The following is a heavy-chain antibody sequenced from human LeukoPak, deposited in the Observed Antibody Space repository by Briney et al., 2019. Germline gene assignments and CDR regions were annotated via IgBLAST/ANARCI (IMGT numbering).Heavy chain of an antibody. Sequence: GGSLRLSCVASGFPFSSYWMTWVRQAPGKGLEWVAVISYDGSNKYYADSVKGRFTISRDNSKNTLYLQMNSLRAEDTAVYYCARGPAYSWVYSSSWYGSCDYWGQGTLVTVSS. D-gene: IGHD6-13*01. J-gene: IGHJ4*02. CDR1: GFPFSSYW. V-gene: IGHV3-30-3*01. CDR2: ISYDGSNK. CDR3: ARGPAYSWVYSSSWYGSCDY.